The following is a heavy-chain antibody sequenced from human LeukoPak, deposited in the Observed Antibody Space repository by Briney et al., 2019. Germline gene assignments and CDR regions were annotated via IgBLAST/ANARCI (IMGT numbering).Heavy chain of an antibody. Sequence: KAGGSLRLSCAASGFTFSSYSMNWVRQAPGKGLEWVSSISSSSSYIYYTDSLKGRFTISRDNAKNSLYLQMNSLRAEDTAVYYCASASLSGSLLPRGYWGQGTLVTVSS. CDR3: ASASLSGSLLPRGY. V-gene: IGHV3-21*01. CDR1: GFTFSSYS. D-gene: IGHD1-26*01. J-gene: IGHJ4*02. CDR2: ISSSSSYI.